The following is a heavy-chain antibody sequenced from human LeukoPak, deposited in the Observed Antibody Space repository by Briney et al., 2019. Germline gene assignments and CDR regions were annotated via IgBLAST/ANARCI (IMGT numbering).Heavy chain of an antibody. D-gene: IGHD5-18*01. V-gene: IGHV3-21*01. J-gene: IGHJ6*03. CDR3: ARVVRFGHSSYMDV. CDR2: ISSSSSYI. CDR1: GFTFSSYS. Sequence: GGSLRLSCAASGFTFSSYSMNWVRQAPGKGLEWVSSISSSSSYIYYADSVKGRFAISRDNAKNSLYLQMNSLRAEDTAVYYCARVVRFGHSSYMDVWGKGTTVTVSS.